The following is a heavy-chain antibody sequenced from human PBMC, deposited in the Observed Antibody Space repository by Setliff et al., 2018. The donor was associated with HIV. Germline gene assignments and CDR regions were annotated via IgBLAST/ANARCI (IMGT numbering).Heavy chain of an antibody. Sequence: PGGSLRLSCAASGFTFSSYAMSWVRQAPGRGLEWVSAISGSGGSTYYADSVKGRFTISRDNSKNTLYLQMNSLRAEDTAAYYCASLITVAGTLDSWGQGTLVTVSS. J-gene: IGHJ4*02. CDR3: ASLITVAGTLDS. CDR1: GFTFSSYA. V-gene: IGHV3-23*01. CDR2: ISGSGGST. D-gene: IGHD6-19*01.